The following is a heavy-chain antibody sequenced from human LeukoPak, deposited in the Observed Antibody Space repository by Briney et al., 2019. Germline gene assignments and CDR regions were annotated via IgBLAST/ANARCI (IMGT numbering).Heavy chain of an antibody. V-gene: IGHV3-11*01. J-gene: IGHJ4*02. CDR1: GFTFSDYF. CDR2: ISSSGSTI. CDR3: MITAELDF. D-gene: IGHD3-16*01. Sequence: GGSLRLSCAASGFTFSDYFMTWIRQAPGKGLEWVSYISSSGSTIYYADSVKGRFTVSRDNAKNSLYLQLNSLRAEDTAIYYCMITAELDFWGQGTLVTVSS.